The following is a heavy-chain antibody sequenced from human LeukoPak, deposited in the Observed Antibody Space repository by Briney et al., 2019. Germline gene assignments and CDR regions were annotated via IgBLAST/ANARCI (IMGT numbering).Heavy chain of an antibody. CDR1: GFTFDDYA. Sequence: QPGRSLRLSCAASGFTFDDYAMHWVRHAPGKGLEWVSGISWNSGSIGYADSVKGRFTISRDNAKNSLYLQMNSLRAEDTALYYCAKGEQWLVSSDFDYWGQGTLVTVSS. D-gene: IGHD6-19*01. CDR2: ISWNSGSI. CDR3: AKGEQWLVSSDFDY. V-gene: IGHV3-9*01. J-gene: IGHJ4*02.